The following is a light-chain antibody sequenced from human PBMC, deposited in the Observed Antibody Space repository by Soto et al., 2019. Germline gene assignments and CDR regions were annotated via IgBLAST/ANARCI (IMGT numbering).Light chain of an antibody. J-gene: IGKJ4*01. CDR3: HQHVNPPLT. V-gene: IGKV1-33*01. CDR2: DAS. Sequence: DIQMTQSPSSLSASVGDRVTITCQASRDITNFLNWYQQEPGKAPRLLIYDASNLATGVPSSFSGSGSATDFALTISSLQPEDTATYYCHQHVNPPLTFGGGTKVEIK. CDR1: RDITNF.